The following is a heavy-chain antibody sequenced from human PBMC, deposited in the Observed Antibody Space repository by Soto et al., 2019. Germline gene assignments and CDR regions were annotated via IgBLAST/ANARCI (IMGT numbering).Heavy chain of an antibody. Sequence: ASVKVSCKASGYTFTNYGISWVRQAPGQGPEWMGWISAHNGNTNYAQKLQGRVTMTTDTSTSTAYMELRSLRSDDTAMYYCARDLLGTEPESAFDFWGQGTMVTVSS. CDR2: ISAHNGNT. CDR3: ARDLLGTEPESAFDF. D-gene: IGHD3-16*01. J-gene: IGHJ3*01. V-gene: IGHV1-18*01. CDR1: GYTFTNYG.